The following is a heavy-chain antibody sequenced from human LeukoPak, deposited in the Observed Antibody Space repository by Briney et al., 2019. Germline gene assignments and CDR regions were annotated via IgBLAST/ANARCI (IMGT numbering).Heavy chain of an antibody. Sequence: GESLKISCKGSGYSFTSYWIGWVRQMPGKGLEWMGIIYPGDSDTRYSPSFQGQVTISADKSISTAYLQWSSLKASDTAMYYCARRRATVTTTGAHYYYGMDVWGQGTTVTVSS. CDR2: IYPGDSDT. CDR1: GYSFTSYW. CDR3: ARRRATVTTTGAHYYYGMDV. V-gene: IGHV5-51*01. J-gene: IGHJ6*02. D-gene: IGHD4-11*01.